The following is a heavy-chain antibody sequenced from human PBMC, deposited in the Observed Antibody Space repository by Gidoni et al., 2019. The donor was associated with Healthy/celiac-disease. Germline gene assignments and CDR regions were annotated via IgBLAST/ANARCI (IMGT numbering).Heavy chain of an antibody. J-gene: IGHJ4*02. Sequence: QVQLVESGGGVVQPGRSLRLSCAASGFTFSSYAMPWVRQAPGTGLEWVAVISYDGSNKYYADSVKGRFTISRDNSKNTLYLQMNSLRAEDTAVYYCARDPGYYDSSGPTIGYFDYWGQGTLVTVSS. CDR3: ARDPGYYDSSGPTIGYFDY. CDR1: GFTFSSYA. D-gene: IGHD3-22*01. CDR2: ISYDGSNK. V-gene: IGHV3-30*01.